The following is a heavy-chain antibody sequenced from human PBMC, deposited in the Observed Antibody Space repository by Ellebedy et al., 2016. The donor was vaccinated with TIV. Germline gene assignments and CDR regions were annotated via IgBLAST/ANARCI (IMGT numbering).Heavy chain of an antibody. CDR1: GFTFRNHG. CDR2: IWYDGSSK. Sequence: GGSLRLSXAASGFTFRNHGMHWVRQAPGKGLEWVAVIWYDGSSKLYADSVQGRFTISRDNSRNTLSLQMDSLRAEDTAVYYCARDIAARRLDYWGQGALVTVSS. V-gene: IGHV3-33*01. CDR3: ARDIAARRLDY. D-gene: IGHD6-6*01. J-gene: IGHJ4*02.